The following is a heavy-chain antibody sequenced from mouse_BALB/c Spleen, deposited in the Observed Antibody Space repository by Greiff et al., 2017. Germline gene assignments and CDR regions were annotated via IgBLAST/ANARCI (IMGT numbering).Heavy chain of an antibody. J-gene: IGHJ2*01. CDR1: GYTFTSYW. CDR2: IDPSDSYT. V-gene: IGHV1-69*02. CDR3: ARGDFDY. Sequence: QVHVKQPGAELVKPGASVKLSCKASGYTFTSYWMHWVKQRPGQGLEWIGEIDPSDSYTNYNQKFKGKATLTVDKSSSTAYMQLSSLTSEDSAVYYCARGDFDYWGQGTTLTVSS.